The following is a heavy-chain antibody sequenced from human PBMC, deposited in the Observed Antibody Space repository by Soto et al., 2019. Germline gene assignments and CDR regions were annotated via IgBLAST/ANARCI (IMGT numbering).Heavy chain of an antibody. CDR3: AKEMYPRTVLDSSSPWGDY. V-gene: IGHV3-30*18. Sequence: QVQLVESGGGVVQPGRSLRLSCAVSGFTFSDYGMHWVRQAPGKGLEWVAVMSYAGTYKYCAASVKGRFTSTRHLAGNTLFLQMNSLRLEDTAVYFCAKEMYPRTVLDSSSPWGDYWGHGTLVTVSS. CDR1: GFTFSDYG. CDR2: MSYAGTYK. D-gene: IGHD6-6*01. J-gene: IGHJ4*01.